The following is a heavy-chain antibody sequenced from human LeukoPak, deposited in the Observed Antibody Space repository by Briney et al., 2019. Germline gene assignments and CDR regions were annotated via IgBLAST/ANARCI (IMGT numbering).Heavy chain of an antibody. V-gene: IGHV4-61*01. Sequence: SETLSLTCTVSGGSVNSGSHYWCWIRQPPGKGLEWIGYIYYSGSTNYNPSLKSRVTISVDTSKNQFSLNLNSVTAADTAVYYCARDPGYSEIDYWGQGTLVTVSS. CDR1: GGSVNSGSHY. CDR2: IYYSGST. CDR3: ARDPGYSEIDY. J-gene: IGHJ4*02. D-gene: IGHD5-18*01.